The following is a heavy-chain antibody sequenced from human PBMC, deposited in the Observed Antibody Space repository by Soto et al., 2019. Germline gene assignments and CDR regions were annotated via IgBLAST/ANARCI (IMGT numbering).Heavy chain of an antibody. CDR1: GGTFSSYA. CDR2: IIPIFGTA. Sequence: GASVKVSCKASGGTFSSYAISWVRQAPGQGLEWMGGIIPIFGTANYAQKFQGRVTITADESTSTAYMELSSLRSEDTAVYYCARVLGGYCDSSPIGMDVWGQGTTVTVSS. CDR3: ARVLGGYCDSSPIGMDV. V-gene: IGHV1-69*13. J-gene: IGHJ6*02. D-gene: IGHD3-22*01.